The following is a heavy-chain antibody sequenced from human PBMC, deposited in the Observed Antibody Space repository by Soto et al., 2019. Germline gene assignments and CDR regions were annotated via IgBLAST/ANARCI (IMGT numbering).Heavy chain of an antibody. CDR2: IRSKAYGGTT. J-gene: IGHJ3*02. V-gene: IGHV3-49*03. Sequence: GGSLRLSCTASGFTFGDYAMSWFRQAPGKGLEWVGFIRSKAYGGTTEYAASVKGRFTISRDDSKSIAYLQMNSLKTEDTAVYYCTRVGTMIVEVPDAFDIWGQGTMVTVSS. CDR1: GFTFGDYA. CDR3: TRVGTMIVEVPDAFDI. D-gene: IGHD3-22*01.